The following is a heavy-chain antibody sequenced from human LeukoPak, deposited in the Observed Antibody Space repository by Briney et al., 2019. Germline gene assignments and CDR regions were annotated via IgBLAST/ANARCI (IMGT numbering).Heavy chain of an antibody. J-gene: IGHJ4*02. CDR1: GGSISSYY. CDR3: ARGSAAGDFDY. V-gene: IGHV4-4*07. Sequence: SETLSLTCTVSGGSISSYYWSWIRQPAGKGLEWIGRMYISGSTNYNPSLKSRVTMSVDTSKNQFSLKLSSVTAADTAVYYCARGSAAGDFDYWGQGTLVTVSS. D-gene: IGHD6-13*01. CDR2: MYISGST.